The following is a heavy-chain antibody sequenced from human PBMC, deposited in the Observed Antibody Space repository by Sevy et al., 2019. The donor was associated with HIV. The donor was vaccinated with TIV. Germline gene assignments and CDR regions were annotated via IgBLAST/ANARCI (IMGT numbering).Heavy chain of an antibody. CDR2: INSDGSST. V-gene: IGHV3-74*01. J-gene: IGHJ4*02. CDR1: GFTFSSYW. CDR3: ARVGVRGVKGAFDY. D-gene: IGHD3-10*01. Sequence: GGSLRLSCAASGFTFSSYWMHWVRQAPGKGLVWVSRINSDGSSTSYADSVKGRFTISRDNAKNTLYLQMNRLRAEDTAVYYCARVGVRGVKGAFDYWGQGTLVTVSS.